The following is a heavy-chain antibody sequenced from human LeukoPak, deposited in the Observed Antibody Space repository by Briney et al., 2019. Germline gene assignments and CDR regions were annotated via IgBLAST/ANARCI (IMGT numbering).Heavy chain of an antibody. J-gene: IGHJ4*02. CDR2: FDPEDGET. V-gene: IGHV1-24*01. Sequence: ASVKVSCKVSGYTLTELSMHWVRQAPGKGLEWMGGFDPEDGETIYAQKFQGRVTMTSNPSISTAYMELSSLKSEDTAVYYCARGVATDFWGQGTLVTVSS. D-gene: IGHD5-12*01. CDR1: GYTLTELS. CDR3: ARGVATDF.